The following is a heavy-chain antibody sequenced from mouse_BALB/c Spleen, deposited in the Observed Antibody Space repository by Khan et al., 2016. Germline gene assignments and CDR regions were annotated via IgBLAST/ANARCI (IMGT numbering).Heavy chain of an antibody. CDR2: IDPANGTS. D-gene: IGHD1-1*01. CDR3: ARDYYGSRWYLDV. CDR1: GFNIKDTY. V-gene: IGHV14-3*02. Sequence: VQLQQSGAELVKPGASVKLSCTVSGFNIKDTYMYWVKQRPEQGLEWIGRIDPANGTSKYDPKFQGKATIPADTSSNTAYLQLSSLTSEDTAVYYCARDYYGSRWYLDVWGAGTTVTVSS. J-gene: IGHJ1*01.